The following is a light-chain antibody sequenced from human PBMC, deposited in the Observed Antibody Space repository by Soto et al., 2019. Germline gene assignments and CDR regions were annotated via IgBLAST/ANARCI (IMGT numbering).Light chain of an antibody. V-gene: IGKV1-5*03. CDR1: QSISSW. J-gene: IGKJ1*01. CDR2: KAS. Sequence: DIQMTQSPSTLSASVGDRVTITCRASQSISSWLAWYQQKPGKAPNLLIYKASNLESGVPSRFSGSGSGTGFTLTISSLQPDDSATYYCQQYNNYPWTFGQGTKVEI. CDR3: QQYNNYPWT.